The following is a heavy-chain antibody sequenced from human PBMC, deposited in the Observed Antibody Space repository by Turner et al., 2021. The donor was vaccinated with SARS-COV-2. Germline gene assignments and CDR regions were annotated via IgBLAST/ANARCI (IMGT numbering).Heavy chain of an antibody. CDR1: GFTFSSYS. V-gene: IGHV3-21*01. CDR3: AREDDFWSGYHHYGMDV. D-gene: IGHD3-3*01. Sequence: VQLVESGGGLVKPGGSLRLSCAASGFTFSSYSMNWVRQAPGKGLEWVSSISSTSSYIYYADSVKGRFTISRDNAKNSLYLQMNSLRAEDTAVYYCAREDDFWSGYHHYGMDVWGQGTTVTVSS. J-gene: IGHJ6*02. CDR2: ISSTSSYI.